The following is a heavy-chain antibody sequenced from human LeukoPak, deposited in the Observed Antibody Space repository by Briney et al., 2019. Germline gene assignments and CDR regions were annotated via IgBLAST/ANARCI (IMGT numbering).Heavy chain of an antibody. J-gene: IGHJ4*02. Sequence: SETLSLTCAVYGGSFTDYNWTWLRQSPEKGLEWIGEINDSGTTHYNPSLKSRVTISVDTAKHQFSLRMRSLTAADTAVYYCARGVDLEGLDYWGQGTLVTVSS. CDR2: INDSGTT. D-gene: IGHD3/OR15-3a*01. CDR1: GGSFTDYN. CDR3: ARGVDLEGLDY. V-gene: IGHV4-34*01.